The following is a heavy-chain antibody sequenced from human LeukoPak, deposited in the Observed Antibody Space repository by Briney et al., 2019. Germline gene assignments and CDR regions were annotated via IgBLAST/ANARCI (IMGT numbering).Heavy chain of an antibody. Sequence: GGSLRLSCAASGFTFSSYSMNWIRQAPGKGLEWVSSISSSSSYIYYADSVKGRFTISRDNAKNSLYLQMNSLRAEDTAVYYCARDQVNSRAYYYYGMDVWGQGTTVTVFS. V-gene: IGHV3-21*01. J-gene: IGHJ6*02. CDR3: ARDQVNSRAYYYYGMDV. D-gene: IGHD4-23*01. CDR1: GFTFSSYS. CDR2: ISSSSSYI.